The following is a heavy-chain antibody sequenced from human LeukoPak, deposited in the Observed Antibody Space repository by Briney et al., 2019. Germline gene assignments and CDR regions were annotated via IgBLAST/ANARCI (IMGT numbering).Heavy chain of an antibody. Sequence: ASVKLSCTASGYTFTGYYMNWVRQAPGQGLEWMGWINPNSSGTNYAQKFRGRVTMTRDTSISTAYMELSRLRSDDTAVYYCARDGHNPSLWTVGATYYYMDVWGKGTTVTVSS. V-gene: IGHV1-2*02. CDR1: GYTFTGYY. CDR3: ARDGHNPSLWTVGATYYYMDV. CDR2: INPNSSGT. J-gene: IGHJ6*03. D-gene: IGHD1-26*01.